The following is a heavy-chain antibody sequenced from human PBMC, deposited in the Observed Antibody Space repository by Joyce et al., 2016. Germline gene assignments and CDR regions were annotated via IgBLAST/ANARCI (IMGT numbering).Heavy chain of an antibody. V-gene: IGHV5-51*01. Sequence: EMRLVQSGAEVKKPGESLKISCQGSGYRFTDRRIAWVRQMPGKGPEVMGIIFPGDSETKYSPSFQGQVTISVDKSINTAYVQWTSLRASDTAMYYCASETHHDFGEWPNIWGQGTLVTVSS. CDR3: ASETHHDFGEWPNI. CDR1: GYRFTDRR. D-gene: IGHD4-17*01. CDR2: IFPGDSET. J-gene: IGHJ4*02.